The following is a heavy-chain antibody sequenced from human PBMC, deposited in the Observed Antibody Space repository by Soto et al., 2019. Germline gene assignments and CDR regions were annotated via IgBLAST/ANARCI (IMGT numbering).Heavy chain of an antibody. Sequence: SVKVSCKASGGTFSSYAISWVRQAPGQGLEWMGGIIPIFGTANYAQKFQGRVTITADESKNQFSLQLNSVTPEDTAVYYCARRVVLRDRNYFDYWGQGTLVTVSS. CDR1: GGTFSSYA. V-gene: IGHV1-69*13. D-gene: IGHD2-15*01. J-gene: IGHJ4*02. CDR3: ARRVVLRDRNYFDY. CDR2: IIPIFGTA.